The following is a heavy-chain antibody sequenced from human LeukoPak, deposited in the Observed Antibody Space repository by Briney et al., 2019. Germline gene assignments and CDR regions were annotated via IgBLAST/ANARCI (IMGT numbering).Heavy chain of an antibody. CDR2: ISYDGSNK. D-gene: IGHD3-22*01. CDR3: AVPPYYYDSSGYYPRAY. V-gene: IGHV3-30*03. J-gene: IGHJ4*02. CDR1: GFTFSSYG. Sequence: PGGSLRLSCAASGFTFSSYGMHWVRQAPGKGLEWVAVISYDGSNKYYADSVKGRFTISRDNSKNTLYLQMNSLRAEDTAVYYCAVPPYYYDSSGYYPRAYWGQGTLVTVSS.